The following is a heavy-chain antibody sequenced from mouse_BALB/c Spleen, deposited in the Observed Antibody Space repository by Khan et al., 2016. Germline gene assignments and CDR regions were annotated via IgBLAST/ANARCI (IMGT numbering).Heavy chain of an antibody. J-gene: IGHJ2*01. CDR3: AREDYGNYGDYFDY. D-gene: IGHD2-1*01. V-gene: IGHV5-6-5*01. CDR2: ISSGGST. Sequence: EVELVESGGGLVKPGGSLKLSCAASGFTFSSYAMSWVRQTPVKRLEWVASISSGGSTYYPDSAKGRSTISRDNARHILNLQMSSLRSEDTAMYYCAREDYGNYGDYFDYWGQGTTLTVSS. CDR1: GFTFSSYA.